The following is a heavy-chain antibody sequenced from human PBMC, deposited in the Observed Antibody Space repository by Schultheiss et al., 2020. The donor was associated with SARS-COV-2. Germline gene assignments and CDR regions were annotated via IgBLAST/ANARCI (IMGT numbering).Heavy chain of an antibody. J-gene: IGHJ4*02. V-gene: IGHV1-2*04. CDR3: ARGKRRIMITFGGVTPLDY. CDR2: INPNSGGT. Sequence: ASVKVSCKASGYTFTGYYMHWVRQAPGQGLEWMGWINPNSGGTNYAQKFQGWVTMTRDTSISTAYMELSRLRSDDTAVYYCARGKRRIMITFGGVTPLDYWGQGTLVTVSS. D-gene: IGHD3-16*01. CDR1: GYTFTGYY.